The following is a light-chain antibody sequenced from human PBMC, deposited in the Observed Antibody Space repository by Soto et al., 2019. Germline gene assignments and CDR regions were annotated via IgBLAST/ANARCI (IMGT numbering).Light chain of an antibody. CDR1: RSVSSY. V-gene: IGKV3-11*01. J-gene: IGKJ1*01. CDR2: DAS. CDR3: QQRSNWPGT. Sequence: PGETATLSCRASRSVSSYVNWFRQRPGQAPRLLIFDASNRATGIPTRISGSGSGTDFTLTISNLEPEDSAVYYCQQRSNWPGTFGQGTKVDIK.